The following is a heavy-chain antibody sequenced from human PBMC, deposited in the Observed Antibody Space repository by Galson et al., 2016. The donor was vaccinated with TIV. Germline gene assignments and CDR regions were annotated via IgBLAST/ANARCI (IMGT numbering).Heavy chain of an antibody. J-gene: IGHJ6*02. CDR1: QFTVSSNY. CDR2: IFSDGGT. V-gene: IGHV3-66*02. CDR3: ARDRRLAAANNYYYYYYGIDV. D-gene: IGHD6-13*01. Sequence: SLRLSCAASQFTVSSNYMTWVRQAPGKGLEWVSIIFSDGGTYYADSVKGRFTISRDSSKHTLYLQMNSLKPEDTAVYYCARDRRLAAANNYYYYYYGIDVWGQGTTVTVSS.